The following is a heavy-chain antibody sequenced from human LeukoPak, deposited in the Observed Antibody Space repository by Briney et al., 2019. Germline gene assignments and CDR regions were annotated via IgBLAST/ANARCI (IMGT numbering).Heavy chain of an antibody. CDR1: GYTFTSYG. V-gene: IGHV1-8*03. J-gene: IGHJ4*02. CDR2: MNPNSGNT. Sequence: ASVKVSCKASGYTFTSYGISWVRQAPGQGLEWMGWMNPNSGNTGYAQKFQGRVTITRNTSISTAYMELSSLRSEDTAVYYCARVQFEGYCSGGSCYHFDYWGQGTLVTVSS. D-gene: IGHD2-15*01. CDR3: ARVQFEGYCSGGSCYHFDY.